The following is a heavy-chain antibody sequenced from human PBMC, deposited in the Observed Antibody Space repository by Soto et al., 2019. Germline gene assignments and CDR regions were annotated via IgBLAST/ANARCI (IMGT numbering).Heavy chain of an antibody. D-gene: IGHD2-21*02. Sequence: SETLSLTCIVSGESMSSSSYYWGWIRQPRVKGLEGMGSIYYSGRSYYNRCFRSRGTISIDTSKTPFSLKLSSVTATDTAVYYCARQRTTVVTQPYFDHWGQGALVTVSS. V-gene: IGHV4-39*01. J-gene: IGHJ4*02. CDR1: GESMSSSSYY. CDR2: IYYSGRS. CDR3: ARQRTTVVTQPYFDH.